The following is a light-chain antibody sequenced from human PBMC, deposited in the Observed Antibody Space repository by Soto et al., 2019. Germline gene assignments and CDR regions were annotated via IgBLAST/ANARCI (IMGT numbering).Light chain of an antibody. J-gene: IGKJ1*01. CDR2: AAS. Sequence: DIQMTQSPTSLSASVGDRVTITCRASQSISSYLNWYQQKPGKAPKLLIYAASSLQSGVPSRFSCSGSGTDFTLTISSLQPEDFATYYCQHSYSTSWTFGQGTKVEIK. V-gene: IGKV1-39*01. CDR3: QHSYSTSWT. CDR1: QSISSY.